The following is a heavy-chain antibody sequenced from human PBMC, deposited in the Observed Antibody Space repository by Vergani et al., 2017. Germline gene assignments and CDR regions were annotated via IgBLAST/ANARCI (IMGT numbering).Heavy chain of an antibody. D-gene: IGHD6-19*01. CDR2: INAGNGNT. V-gene: IGHV1-3*01. CDR3: ARGYSSGWYFNY. CDR1: GGTFSSYA. Sequence: QVQLVQSGAEVKKPGSSVKVSCKASGGTFSSYAISWVRQAPGQRLEWMGWINAGNGNTTYSQKFQGRVTITRDTSASTAYMELSSLRSEDTAVYYCARGYSSGWYFNYWGQGTLVTVSS. J-gene: IGHJ4*02.